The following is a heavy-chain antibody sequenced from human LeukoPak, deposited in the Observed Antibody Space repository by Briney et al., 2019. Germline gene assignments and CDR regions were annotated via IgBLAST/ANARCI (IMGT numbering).Heavy chain of an antibody. Sequence: SQTLSLTCAGSGGSISSGGYSWGWMRQPRGKGLDWIGYSYHSGSAYYNASLKSRVTISVDRFKNQFSLKLSSVTAADTAVYYCARHSGYASSFDYWGQGTMVTVSS. CDR1: GGSISSGGYS. CDR3: ARHSGYASSFDY. V-gene: IGHV4-30-2*01. D-gene: IGHD5-12*01. CDR2: SYHSGSA. J-gene: IGHJ4*02.